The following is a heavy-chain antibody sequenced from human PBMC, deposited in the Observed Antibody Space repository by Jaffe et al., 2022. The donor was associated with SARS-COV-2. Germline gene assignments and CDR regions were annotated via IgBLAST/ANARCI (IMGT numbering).Heavy chain of an antibody. V-gene: IGHV3-7*01. J-gene: IGHJ4*02. CDR1: GFTFSSYW. CDR3: ARISRLDLRFLEWLSKTFDY. Sequence: EVQLVESGGGLVQPGGSLRLSCAASGFTFSSYWMSWVRQAPGKGLEWVANIKQDGSEKYYVDSVKGRFTISRDNAKNSLYLQMNSLRAEDTAVYYCARISRLDLRFLEWLSKTFDYWGQGTLVTVSS. CDR2: IKQDGSEK. D-gene: IGHD3-3*01.